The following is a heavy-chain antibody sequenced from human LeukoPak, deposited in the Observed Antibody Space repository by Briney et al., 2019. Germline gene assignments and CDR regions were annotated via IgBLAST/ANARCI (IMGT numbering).Heavy chain of an antibody. CDR1: GFTFISYW. V-gene: IGHV3-7*01. J-gene: IGHJ4*02. CDR3: AKDGADSSGWYSDY. CDR2: IKQDGSEK. Sequence: GGSLRLSCAASGFTFISYWVSWVRQAPGKGLEWVANIKQDGSEKYYVDSVKGRFTISRDNAKNSLYLQVNSLRAEDTAVYYCAKDGADSSGWYSDYWGQGTLVTVSS. D-gene: IGHD6-19*01.